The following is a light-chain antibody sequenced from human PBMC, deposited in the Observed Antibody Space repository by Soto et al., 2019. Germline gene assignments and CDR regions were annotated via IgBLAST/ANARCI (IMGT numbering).Light chain of an antibody. CDR2: DAS. CDR1: QRISSF. Sequence: IPMSQSPSAMCESXGDRATINCRASQRISSFLAWYQQTPGKAPNFXXYDASSLQSGGPSRFSGSGSVTEFTRTISSLQPDDFATYSGQQYNSYSWTFGQGTKVDIK. V-gene: IGKV1-5*01. CDR3: QQYNSYSWT. J-gene: IGKJ1*01.